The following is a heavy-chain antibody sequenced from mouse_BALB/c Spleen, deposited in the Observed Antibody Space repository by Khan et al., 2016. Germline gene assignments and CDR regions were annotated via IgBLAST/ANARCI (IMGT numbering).Heavy chain of an antibody. CDR1: VFTIKDYY. J-gene: IGHJ2*01. CDR3: NAIYYGSDVYFDY. D-gene: IGHD1-1*01. Sequence: VQLQQSGAELVRSGASVKLSCTASVFTIKDYYMHWVKQRPEQGLEWIGWIDPENGDTEYAPKFQSKATMTADTSSHAAYMQLSSLTSEDSAVYYCNAIYYGSDVYFDYWGQGTTLTVSS. V-gene: IGHV14-4*02. CDR2: IDPENGDT.